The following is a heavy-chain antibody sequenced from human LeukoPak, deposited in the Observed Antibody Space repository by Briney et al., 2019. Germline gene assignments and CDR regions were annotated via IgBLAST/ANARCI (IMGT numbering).Heavy chain of an antibody. J-gene: IGHJ5*02. Sequence: ASVKVSCKASGYTFTSYYMHWVRQAPGQGLEWMGIINPSGGSTSYAQKFQGRVTMTRDTSTSTVYMELRSLRSDDTAVYYCARYCSSTSCYGGMNWFDPWGQGTLVTVSS. CDR3: ARYCSSTSCYGGMNWFDP. D-gene: IGHD2-2*01. V-gene: IGHV1-46*01. CDR2: INPSGGST. CDR1: GYTFTSYY.